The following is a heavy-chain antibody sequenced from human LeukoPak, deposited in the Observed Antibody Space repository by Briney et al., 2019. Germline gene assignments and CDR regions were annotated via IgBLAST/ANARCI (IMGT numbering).Heavy chain of an antibody. CDR1: GGSISSYY. CDR3: ARQTAAADAFDI. J-gene: IGHJ3*02. CDR2: IYSSGST. V-gene: IGHV4-59*08. D-gene: IGHD2-2*01. Sequence: SETLSLTCTGSGGSISSYYWSWIRQPPGKGLEWIGYIYSSGSTNYNPSLKSRVSISVDTSKNQFSLKLSSVTAADTAVFYCARQTAAADAFDIWGQGTMVTVSS.